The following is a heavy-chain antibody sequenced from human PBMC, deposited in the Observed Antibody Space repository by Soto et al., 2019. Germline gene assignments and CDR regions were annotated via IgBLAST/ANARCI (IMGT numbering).Heavy chain of an antibody. CDR3: ATSNWFDP. V-gene: IGHV4-39*01. CDR1: EGSIIGLGGCC. Sequence: SQPLSHRWTVAEGSIIGLGGCCRGWIRQPPGKGLEWIGTIYYSGSTYYNPSLKSRVTISVDTSKNQFSLKLSSVTAADTAVYYCATSNWFDPWGQGTLVTVSS. J-gene: IGHJ5*02. CDR2: IYYSGST.